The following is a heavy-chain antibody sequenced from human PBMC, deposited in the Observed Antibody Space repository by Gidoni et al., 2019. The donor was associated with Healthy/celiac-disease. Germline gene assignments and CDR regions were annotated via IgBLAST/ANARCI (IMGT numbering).Heavy chain of an antibody. Sequence: ELHLVDSWGGLVKPGGSLRLSCAASGFTFSNALLHWVRQAPGKGLEWVGRIKRKTDGGTTDYAAPVKGRFTISRDDSKNTLYLQMNSLKTEDTAVYYCTTSVQYDSSGYYYKYYFDYWGQGTLVTVSS. CDR3: TTSVQYDSSGYYYKYYFDY. CDR1: GFTFSNAL. CDR2: IKRKTDGGTT. D-gene: IGHD3-22*01. J-gene: IGHJ4*02. V-gene: IGHV3-15*07.